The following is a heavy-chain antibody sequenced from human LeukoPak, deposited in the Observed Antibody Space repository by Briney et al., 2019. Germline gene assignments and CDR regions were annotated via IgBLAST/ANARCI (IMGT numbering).Heavy chain of an antibody. J-gene: IGHJ4*02. CDR3: AKQLDSGNYYPTGDDY. D-gene: IGHD3-10*01. CDR2: ISASGADT. Sequence: AGGSLRLSCAASGFTLSSCATSWVRQAPGKGLDCVSAISASGADTYYADSVKGRFTISRDTSKNTLYLQMNSLRDEDTAVYYCAKQLDSGNYYPTGDDYWGQGALVTVSS. CDR1: GFTLSSCA. V-gene: IGHV3-23*01.